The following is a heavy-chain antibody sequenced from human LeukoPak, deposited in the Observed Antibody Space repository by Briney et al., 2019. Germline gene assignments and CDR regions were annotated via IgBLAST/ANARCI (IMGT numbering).Heavy chain of an antibody. Sequence: GGSLRLSSAASGLTFSNYAMTWVRQAPGKGLEWVSSIGGSGGNTYYADSVKGRFTISRDNSKNTLYLQMNSLRAEDTAVYYCARDPPRVVTTTEDYWGQGTLVTVSS. D-gene: IGHD3-22*01. J-gene: IGHJ4*02. CDR1: GLTFSNYA. CDR2: IGGSGGNT. CDR3: ARDPPRVVTTTEDY. V-gene: IGHV3-23*01.